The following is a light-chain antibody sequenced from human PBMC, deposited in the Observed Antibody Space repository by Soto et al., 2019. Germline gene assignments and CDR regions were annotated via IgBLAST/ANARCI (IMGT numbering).Light chain of an antibody. CDR1: QTISTW. CDR3: QQYTNTNNPWM. J-gene: IGKJ1*01. V-gene: IGKV1-5*01. Sequence: DIQVTQSPPTLSASVGDRVTITCRASQTISTWMAWYQRKPGKAPKLLVYDASTLQSGVASRFSGSGSGTEFTLIISGLQPDDSATYYCQQYTNTNNPWMFGQGTKVDI. CDR2: DAS.